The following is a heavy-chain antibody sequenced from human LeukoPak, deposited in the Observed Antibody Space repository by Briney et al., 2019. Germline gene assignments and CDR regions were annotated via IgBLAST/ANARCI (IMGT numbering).Heavy chain of an antibody. J-gene: IGHJ4*02. Sequence: GGSLRLSCAASGFTFSSYAMSWVRQAPGKGLEWVANIKQDESEKYYVDSVKGRFTISRDNAKSSLYLQMNSLRAEDTAVYYCARALDSSSSRYQAFEEWGQGTLVTVSS. CDR3: ARALDSSSSRYQAFEE. D-gene: IGHD2-2*01. CDR2: IKQDESEK. V-gene: IGHV3-7*01. CDR1: GFTFSSYA.